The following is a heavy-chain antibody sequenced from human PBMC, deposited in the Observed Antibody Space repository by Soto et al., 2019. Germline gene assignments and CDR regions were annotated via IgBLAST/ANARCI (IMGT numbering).Heavy chain of an antibody. Sequence: GGSLRLSCAASGFTFSSYSMNWVRQAPGKWLEWVSSISSSSSYIYYADSVKGRFTISRDNAKNSLYLQMNSLRAEDTAVYYCAREGSSSSAGYYYYGMDVWGQGXTVTVYS. CDR1: GFTFSSYS. V-gene: IGHV3-21*01. D-gene: IGHD6-6*01. CDR3: AREGSSSSAGYYYYGMDV. J-gene: IGHJ6*02. CDR2: ISSSSSYI.